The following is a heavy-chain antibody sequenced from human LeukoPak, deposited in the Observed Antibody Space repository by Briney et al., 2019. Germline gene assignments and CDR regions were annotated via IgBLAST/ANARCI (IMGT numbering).Heavy chain of an antibody. D-gene: IGHD3-22*01. CDR2: IYHSGST. CDR1: GYSISSGYY. V-gene: IGHV4-38-2*01. J-gene: IGHJ3*02. CDR3: ARQGSGYYYSAFDI. Sequence: SSETLSLTCAVSGYSISSGYYWGWIRQPPGKGLEWIGSIYHSGSTYYNPSLKSRVTISVDTSKSQFSLKLSSVTAADTAVYYCARQGSGYYYSAFDIWGQGTMVTVSS.